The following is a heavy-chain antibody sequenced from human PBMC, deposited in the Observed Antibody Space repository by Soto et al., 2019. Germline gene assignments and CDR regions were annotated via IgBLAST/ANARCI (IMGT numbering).Heavy chain of an antibody. J-gene: IGHJ6*02. Sequence: PGGSLRLSCAASGFPFSSYSMNWVRQAPGKGLEWVSSISSSSSYIYYADSVKGRFTISRDNAKNSLYLQMNSLRAEDTAVYYCARVGAVAGTDYYYGMDVWGQGTTVTVSS. D-gene: IGHD6-19*01. CDR1: GFPFSSYS. CDR2: ISSSSSYI. CDR3: ARVGAVAGTDYYYGMDV. V-gene: IGHV3-21*01.